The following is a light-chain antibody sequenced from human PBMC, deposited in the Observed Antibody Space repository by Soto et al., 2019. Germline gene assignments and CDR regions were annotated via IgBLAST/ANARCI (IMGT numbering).Light chain of an antibody. CDR2: KAS. V-gene: IGKV1-5*03. CDR3: QHYNSYSEA. CDR1: QTISSW. J-gene: IGKJ1*01. Sequence: DIQETQSPSTLSESVGDRVTITCRASQTISSWLAWYQQKPGKAPKLLIYKASTLKSGVPSRFSGSGSGTEFTLTISSLQPDDFATYYCQHYNSYSEAFGQGTKVDIK.